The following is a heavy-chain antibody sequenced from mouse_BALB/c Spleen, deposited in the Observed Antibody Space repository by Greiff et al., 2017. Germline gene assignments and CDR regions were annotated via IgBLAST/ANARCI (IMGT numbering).Heavy chain of an antibody. Sequence: EVKLLESGPELVKPGASVKMSCKASGYTFTSYVMHWVKQKPGQGLEWIGYINPYNDGTKYNEKFKGKATLTSDKSSSTAYMELSSLTSEDSAVYYCARRTYYGNFDYWGQGTTLTVSS. CDR2: INPYNDGT. D-gene: IGHD2-10*01. J-gene: IGHJ2*01. V-gene: IGHV1-14*01. CDR3: ARRTYYGNFDY. CDR1: GYTFTSYV.